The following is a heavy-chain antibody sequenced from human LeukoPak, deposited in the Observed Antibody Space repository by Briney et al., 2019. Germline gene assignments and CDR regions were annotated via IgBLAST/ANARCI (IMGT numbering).Heavy chain of an antibody. D-gene: IGHD3-10*01. V-gene: IGHV4-34*01. CDR1: GGSFSGYY. J-gene: IGHJ4*02. CDR3: ARRHYGSGSYYASPDY. Sequence: SETLSLTCAVYGGSFSGYYWSWIRQPPGKGLEWIGEINHSGSTNYNPSLKSRVTISVDTSKNQFSLKLSSVTAADTAVYYCARRHYGSGSYYASPDYWGQGTLVTVSS. CDR2: INHSGST.